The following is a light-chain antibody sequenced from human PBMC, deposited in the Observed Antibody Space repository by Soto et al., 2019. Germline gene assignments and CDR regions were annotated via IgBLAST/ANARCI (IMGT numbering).Light chain of an antibody. V-gene: IGLV2-14*01. CDR3: SSFTSGNTLV. CDR2: DVT. Sequence: QSVLTQPASVSGSPGQSITISCTGTTSDVGGYNYVSWYQQDPGKAPKLMIYDVTNRPSGVSNRFSGSKSGNTASLTISGLHAEDEADYYCSSFTSGNTLVFGTGTKLTVL. J-gene: IGLJ1*01. CDR1: TSDVGGYNY.